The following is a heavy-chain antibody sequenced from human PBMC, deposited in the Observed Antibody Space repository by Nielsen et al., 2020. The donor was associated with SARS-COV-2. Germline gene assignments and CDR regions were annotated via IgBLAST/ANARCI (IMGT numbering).Heavy chain of an antibody. CDR1: GLTLRKER. D-gene: IGHD3-22*01. J-gene: IGHJ4*02. V-gene: IGHV3-7*03. CDR2: IEQDGGEK. Sequence: GESLKISCAVSGLTLRKERRRRERKERWKGLEWVANIEQDGGEKFYVDSVKGRFTISRDNAKNALYLQMNNLRAEDTAVYYCARAYYDSSNINYWGQGTLVTVSS. CDR3: ARAYYDSSNINY.